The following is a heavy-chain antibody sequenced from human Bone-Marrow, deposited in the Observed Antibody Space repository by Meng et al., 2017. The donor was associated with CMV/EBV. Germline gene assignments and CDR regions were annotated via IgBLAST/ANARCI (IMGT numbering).Heavy chain of an antibody. D-gene: IGHD3-3*01. Sequence: SETLSLTCAVYGGSFSGYYWSWIRQPPGKGLEWIGEVAHTGSTNYDSSLKSRVTMSVDTSKNQFSLKLTSVTAADTAVYYCARVTYYDFWSGYYIDYYYGMDVWGQGTTVTVSS. J-gene: IGHJ6*02. V-gene: IGHV4-34*01. CDR1: GGSFSGYY. CDR2: VAHTGST. CDR3: ARVTYYDFWSGYYIDYYYGMDV.